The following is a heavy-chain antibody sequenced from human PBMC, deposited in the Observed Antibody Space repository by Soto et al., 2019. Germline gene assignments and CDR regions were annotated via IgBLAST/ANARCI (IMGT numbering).Heavy chain of an antibody. Sequence: GESLTISCKGSGYNFAGYWIAWVRQMPGKGLELMGIIYPSDSDTRYRPCFQGQVTISADKSISSAYLQWSSLRALYTAMYYCARGGVSTRTFDYWGQGTPVTVSS. D-gene: IGHD3-3*01. CDR2: IYPSDSDT. J-gene: IGHJ4*02. CDR3: ARGGVSTRTFDY. V-gene: IGHV5-51*01. CDR1: GYNFAGYW.